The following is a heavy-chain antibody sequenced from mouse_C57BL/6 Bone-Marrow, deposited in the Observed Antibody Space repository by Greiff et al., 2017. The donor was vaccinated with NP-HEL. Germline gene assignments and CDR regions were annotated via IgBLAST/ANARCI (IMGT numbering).Heavy chain of an antibody. V-gene: IGHV1-64*01. J-gene: IGHJ3*01. CDR3: ARSYYGSSYTFAY. CDR2: IHPNSGST. Sequence: QVQLQQPGAELVKPGASVQLSCKASGYTFTSYWMHWVKQRPGQGLEWIGMIHPNSGSTNYNEKFKSKATLTVDKSSSTAYMQLSSLTSEDSAVYYGARSYYGSSYTFAYWGQGTLVTVSA. CDR1: GYTFTSYW. D-gene: IGHD1-1*01.